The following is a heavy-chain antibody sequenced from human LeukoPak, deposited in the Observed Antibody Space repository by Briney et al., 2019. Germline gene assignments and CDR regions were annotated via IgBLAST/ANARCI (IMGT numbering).Heavy chain of an antibody. CDR3: ARTRDGPFDY. CDR2: ISNSGSSI. V-gene: IGHV3-48*03. J-gene: IGHJ4*02. CDR1: GFTFSSYE. Sequence: PGGSPRLSCAASGFTFSSYEMNWVRQAPGKGLEWLSHISNSGSSIHYADSVKGRFTISRDNAKNSLYLQMNSLRAEDTAVYYCARTRDGPFDYWGQGTLVTVSS. D-gene: IGHD5-24*01.